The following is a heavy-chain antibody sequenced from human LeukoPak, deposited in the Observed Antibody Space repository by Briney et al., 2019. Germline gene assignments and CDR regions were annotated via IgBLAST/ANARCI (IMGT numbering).Heavy chain of an antibody. CDR2: IYTSGST. V-gene: IGHV4-61*02. CDR3: ARGRDGYNFLNRGEYYYFDY. D-gene: IGHD5-24*01. Sequence: SETLSLTCTVSGGSISSGSYYWSWIRQPAGKGLEWIGRIYTSGSTNYNPSLKSRVTISVDTSKNQFSLKLSSVTAADTAVYYCARGRDGYNFLNRGEYYYFDYWGQGTLVTVSS. J-gene: IGHJ4*02. CDR1: GGSISSGSYY.